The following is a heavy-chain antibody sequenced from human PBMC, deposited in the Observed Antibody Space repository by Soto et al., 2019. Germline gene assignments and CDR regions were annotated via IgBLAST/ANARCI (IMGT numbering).Heavy chain of an antibody. CDR1: GFTFSSYG. D-gene: IGHD3-22*01. J-gene: IGHJ3*02. V-gene: IGHV3-30*18. CDR3: AKDSSYYYSSGYYYAGGDAFDI. Sequence: QVQLVESGGGVVQPGRSLRLSCAASGFTFSSYGMHWVRQAPGKGLEWVAVISYDGSNKYYADSVKGRFTISRDNSKNTLYLQMNSLRAEDTAVYYCAKDSSYYYSSGYYYAGGDAFDIWGQGTMVTVSS. CDR2: ISYDGSNK.